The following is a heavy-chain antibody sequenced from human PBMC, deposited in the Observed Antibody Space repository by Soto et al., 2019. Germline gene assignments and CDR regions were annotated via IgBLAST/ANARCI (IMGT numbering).Heavy chain of an antibody. CDR3: ARAAPRYCSGGSCYSGRDY. CDR1: GGSFSGYY. CDR2: INHSGST. V-gene: IGHV4-34*01. D-gene: IGHD2-15*01. Sequence: QVQLQQWGAGLLKPSETLSLTCAVYGGSFSGYYWSWIRQPPGKGLEWIGEINHSGSTNYNPSLKRRVTRSVDTSKNQFSLKLSSVTAADTAVYYCARAAPRYCSGGSCYSGRDYWDQGTLVTVSS. J-gene: IGHJ4*02.